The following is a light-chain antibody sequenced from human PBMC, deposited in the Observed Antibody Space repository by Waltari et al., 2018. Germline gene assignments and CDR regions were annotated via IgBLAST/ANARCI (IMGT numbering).Light chain of an antibody. CDR3: QQYGSSPET. Sequence: IMLTHSPGTLSLSPEERPTLSCRASQSVSSSYLAWYQQKPGQAPRLLIYGASSRATGIPDRFSGSGSGTDFTLTISRLEPEDFAVYYCQQYGSSPETFGQGTKVEIK. CDR2: GAS. CDR1: QSVSSSY. V-gene: IGKV3-20*01. J-gene: IGKJ1*01.